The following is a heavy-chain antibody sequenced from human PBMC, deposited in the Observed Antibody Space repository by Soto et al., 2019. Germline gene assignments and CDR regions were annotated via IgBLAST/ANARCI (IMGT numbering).Heavy chain of an antibody. J-gene: IGHJ6*02. CDR1: GFTFSSYS. CDR3: ARDESTVVTPHYYYGMDV. V-gene: IGHV3-21*01. CDR2: ISSSSSSYI. Sequence: PGGSLRLSCAASGFTFSSYSMNWVRQAPGKGLEWVSSISSSSSSYIYYADSVKGRFTISRDNAKNSLYLQMNSLRAEDTAVYYCARDESTVVTPHYYYGMDVWGQGTTVTVSS. D-gene: IGHD2-21*02.